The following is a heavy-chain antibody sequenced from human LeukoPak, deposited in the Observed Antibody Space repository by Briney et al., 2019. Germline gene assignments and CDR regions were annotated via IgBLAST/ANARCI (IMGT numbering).Heavy chain of an antibody. D-gene: IGHD3-22*01. CDR1: GFTFTNAW. V-gene: IGHV3-15*01. CDR2: IKSKTDGGTT. Sequence: GGSLRLSCVASGFTFTNAWMSWVRQAPGKGLEWVGHIKSKTDGGTTDYAAPVKGRFIISRDDSKHTLYLQMNSLKTDDTAVYYCTKYDTSVNFDYWGQGTLATVSS. J-gene: IGHJ4*02. CDR3: TKYDTSVNFDY.